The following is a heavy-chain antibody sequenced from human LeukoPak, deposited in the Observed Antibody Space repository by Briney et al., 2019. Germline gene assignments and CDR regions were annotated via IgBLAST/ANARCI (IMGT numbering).Heavy chain of an antibody. CDR3: ARGSRAGATSY. V-gene: IGHV4-34*01. D-gene: IGHD1-26*01. CDR2: INHSGST. Sequence: SETLSLTCAVYGGSFSGYYWSWIRQPPGKGLEWIGEINHSGSTKYNLSLKSRVTISVDTSKNQFSLNLSSVTAADTAVYYCARGSRAGATSYWGQGTLVTVSS. J-gene: IGHJ4*02. CDR1: GGSFSGYY.